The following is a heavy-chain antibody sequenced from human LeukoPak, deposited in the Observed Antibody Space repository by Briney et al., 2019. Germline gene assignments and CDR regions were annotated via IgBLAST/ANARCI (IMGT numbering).Heavy chain of an antibody. CDR1: GYTFTSYG. J-gene: IGHJ1*01. CDR2: ISAYNGNT. CDR3: ARGPYYDFWSGYSSAEYFQH. Sequence: GASVKVSCKASGYTFTSYGISWVRQAPGQGREWMGWISAYNGNTNYAQKLQGRVTMTTDTSTSTAYMELRSLRSDDTAVYYCARGPYYDFWSGYSSAEYFQHWGQGTLVTVSS. V-gene: IGHV1-18*01. D-gene: IGHD3-3*01.